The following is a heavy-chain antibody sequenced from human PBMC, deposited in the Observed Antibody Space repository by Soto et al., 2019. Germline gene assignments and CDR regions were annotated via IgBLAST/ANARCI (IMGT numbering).Heavy chain of an antibody. D-gene: IGHD2-21*01. Sequence: QVQLQESGPGLAKPSQTLSLSCTVSGDSISRGGYYWNWIRQHPRKGLEWIGYIYHSGSTNYNPSLKSRVAISVDTSKTQLFLELPNVTAADTAVCYCVGDGAGAYGLGWFVPWGQGILVTVSS. CDR3: VGDGAGAYGLGWFVP. CDR1: GDSISRGGYY. CDR2: IYHSGST. J-gene: IGHJ5*02. V-gene: IGHV4-31*03.